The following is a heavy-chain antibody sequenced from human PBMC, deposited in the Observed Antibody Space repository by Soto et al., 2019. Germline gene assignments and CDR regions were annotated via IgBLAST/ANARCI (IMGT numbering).Heavy chain of an antibody. CDR1: GFTVSSNY. CDR3: ARDSRYCSSNSCYLDV. D-gene: IGHD2-2*01. CDR2: IYSGGST. V-gene: IGHV3-66*01. Sequence: EVQLVESGGGLVQPGGSLRLSCAASGFTVSSNYMSWVRQAPGKGLEWVSVIYSGGSTYYADSVKGRFTISRDNSKNTLYLQMNSLRAENTAVYYCARDSRYCSSNSCYLDVWGKGTTVTVSS. J-gene: IGHJ6*04.